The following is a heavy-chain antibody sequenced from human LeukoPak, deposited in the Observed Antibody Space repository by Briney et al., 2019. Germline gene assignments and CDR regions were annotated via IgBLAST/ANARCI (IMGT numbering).Heavy chain of an antibody. V-gene: IGHV1-2*06. CDR3: ARDHYYDSSGYYKPIPFDY. CDR1: GYTFTGYY. D-gene: IGHD3-22*01. J-gene: IGHJ4*02. Sequence: ASVKVSCKASGYTFTGYYMHWVRQAPGQGLEWMGRINPNSGGTNYAQKFQGRVTMTRGTSISTAYMELSRLRSDDTAVYYCARDHYYDSSGYYKPIPFDYWGQGTLVTVSP. CDR2: INPNSGGT.